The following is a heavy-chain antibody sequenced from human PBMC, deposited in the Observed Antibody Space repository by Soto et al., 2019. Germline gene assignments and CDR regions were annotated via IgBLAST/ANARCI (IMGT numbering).Heavy chain of an antibody. CDR3: GKHVWDH. J-gene: IGHJ4*01. Sequence: PGGSLRLSCGGSGFTFSNNAMNWVRQAPGKGLEWVAAISNSAEETHYADSVKGRFTISRDNPKNTLFLQMNTPRAEDTAIYYCGKHVWDHWGHGTLVTVSS. CDR2: ISNSAEET. V-gene: IGHV3-23*01. CDR1: GFTFSNNA.